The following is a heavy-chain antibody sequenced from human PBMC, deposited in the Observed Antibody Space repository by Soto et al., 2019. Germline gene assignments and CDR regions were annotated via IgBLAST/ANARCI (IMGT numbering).Heavy chain of an antibody. CDR2: IYPGDSDT. J-gene: IGHJ4*02. CDR1: GYSFSSYW. D-gene: IGHD2-15*01. V-gene: IGHV5-51*01. Sequence: PGESLKISCKGSGYSFSSYWIGWVRQMPGQGPEWMGIIYPGDSDTRYSPSFQGQVTISADKSISTAYLQWSSLKASGTAMYYCARYCSGGSCYRRSYQLDYWGQGTLVTVSS. CDR3: ARYCSGGSCYRRSYQLDY.